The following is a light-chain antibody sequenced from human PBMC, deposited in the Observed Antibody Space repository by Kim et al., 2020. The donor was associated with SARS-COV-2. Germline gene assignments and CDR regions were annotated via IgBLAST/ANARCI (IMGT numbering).Light chain of an antibody. Sequence: QSVTISCTGTSRDVGAYNFVPWYQRHPGKAPKLMIYDVSNRPSGVSNRFSASKSGNTASLTISGLQAEDEAEYYCSSYTSSRSYVFGTGTKVTVL. J-gene: IGLJ1*01. V-gene: IGLV2-14*03. CDR1: SRDVGAYNF. CDR3: SSYTSSRSYV. CDR2: DVS.